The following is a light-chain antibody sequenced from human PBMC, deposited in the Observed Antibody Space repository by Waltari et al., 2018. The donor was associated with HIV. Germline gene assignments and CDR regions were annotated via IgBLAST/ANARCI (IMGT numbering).Light chain of an antibody. CDR3: AAWDDSLSGVV. CDR2: RNT. CDR1: TSNIRTNH. Sequence: QSVVTQPPSASGTPGQMVTWSCSGSTSNIRTNHVYWYQQLPGTAPKLLISRNTQRPSGVPDRFSGFKSGTSASLAVSGLRSEDEAEYYCAAWDDSLSGVVFGGGTKLTVL. J-gene: IGLJ2*01. V-gene: IGLV1-47*01.